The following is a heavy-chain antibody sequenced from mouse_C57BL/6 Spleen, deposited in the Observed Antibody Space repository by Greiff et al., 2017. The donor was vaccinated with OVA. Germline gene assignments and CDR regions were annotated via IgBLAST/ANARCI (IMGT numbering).Heavy chain of an antibody. CDR3: ARGLITTVVVDY. J-gene: IGHJ2*01. D-gene: IGHD1-1*01. CDR1: GFTFTSYW. V-gene: IGHV1-69*01. Sequence: QVQLQQPGAELVLPGASVKLSCKASGFTFTSYWMHWVKQRPGQGLEWIGEIDPSASYTNYNQKFKGKSTLTVDKSSSTAYMQLSSLTSEDSAVYYCARGLITTVVVDYWGQGTTLTVSS. CDR2: IDPSASYT.